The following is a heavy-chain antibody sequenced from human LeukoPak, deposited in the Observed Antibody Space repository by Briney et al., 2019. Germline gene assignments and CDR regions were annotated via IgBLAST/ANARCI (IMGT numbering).Heavy chain of an antibody. V-gene: IGHV4-31*03. Sequence: SQTLSLTFTVSGGSISSGGYYWSWIRQHPGKGLEWIGYIYYSGSTYYNPSLKSRVTTSVDTSKNQFSLKLSSVTAADTAVYYCAREDHYYGSGSYFYWGQGTLVTVSS. D-gene: IGHD3-10*01. CDR2: IYYSGST. CDR3: AREDHYYGSGSYFY. J-gene: IGHJ4*02. CDR1: GGSISSGGYY.